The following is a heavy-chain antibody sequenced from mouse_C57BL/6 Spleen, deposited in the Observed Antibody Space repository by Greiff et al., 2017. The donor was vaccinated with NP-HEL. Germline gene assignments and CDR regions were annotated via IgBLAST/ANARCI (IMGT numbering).Heavy chain of an antibody. J-gene: IGHJ2*01. CDR3: ARGGSYFDY. CDR1: GFTFSSYA. V-gene: IGHV5-4*03. Sequence: EVKVVESGGGLVKPGGSLKLSCAASGFTFSSYAMSWVRQTPEKRLEWVATISAGGSYTYYPDNVKGRFTISRDNAKNNLYLQMSHLKSEDTAMYYCARGGSYFDYWGQGTTLTVSA. CDR2: ISAGGSYT.